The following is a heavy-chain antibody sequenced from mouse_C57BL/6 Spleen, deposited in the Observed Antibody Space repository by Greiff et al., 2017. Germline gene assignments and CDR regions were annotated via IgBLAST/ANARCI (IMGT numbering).Heavy chain of an antibody. Sequence: EVQLQQSGPELVKPGASVKISCKASGYSFTDYNMNWVKQSNGKSLEWIGVINPNYGTTTYNQKFKGKATLTVDQSSSTAYMQLHSLTSEDSAVYDFARHYYGSSYGYFDVWGTGTTVTVSS. CDR3: ARHYYGSSYGYFDV. CDR2: INPNYGTT. V-gene: IGHV1-39*01. J-gene: IGHJ1*03. CDR1: GYSFTDYN. D-gene: IGHD1-1*01.